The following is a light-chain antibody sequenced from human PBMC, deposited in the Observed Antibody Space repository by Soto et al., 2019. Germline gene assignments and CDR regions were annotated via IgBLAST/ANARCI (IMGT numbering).Light chain of an antibody. CDR3: ASWDDSLNGHWV. CDR1: SSNVGGNI. Sequence: QSVVTQPPSASATPGQRVTISCSGSSSNVGGNIVSWYQQLPGTAPKLLIYRNNQRPSGLPDRFSGSKSGTSAFLAISGLQSEDEADYYCASWDDSLNGHWVFGGGTKLTVL. J-gene: IGLJ3*02. V-gene: IGLV1-44*01. CDR2: RNN.